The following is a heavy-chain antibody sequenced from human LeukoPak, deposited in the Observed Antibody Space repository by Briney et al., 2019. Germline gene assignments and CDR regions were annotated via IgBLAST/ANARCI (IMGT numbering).Heavy chain of an antibody. D-gene: IGHD3-22*01. V-gene: IGHV3-7*01. CDR3: ARYYDSTAYSLDY. CDR2: IKQDGSQK. CDR1: GFTFSSYW. Sequence: PGGSLRLSCAASGFTFSSYWMTWVRQAPGKGLEWVANIKQDGSQKFYLDSVKGRFTISRDNAKESLFLQMNSLRAEDTAVYYCARYYDSTAYSLDYWGQGTLVTVSS. J-gene: IGHJ4*02.